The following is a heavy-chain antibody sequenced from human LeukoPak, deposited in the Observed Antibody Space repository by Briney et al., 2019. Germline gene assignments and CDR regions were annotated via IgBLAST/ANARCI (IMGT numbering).Heavy chain of an antibody. CDR3: AREPIDILTGHPSRVAFDI. V-gene: IGHV4-59*01. J-gene: IGHJ3*02. D-gene: IGHD3-9*01. Sequence: SETLSLTCTVSGGSISNYYWNWLRQPPGKGLEWIGYIYYSGSTNYNPSLKSRVTMSLDTSKNQFSLRLTSVTAADTAVYYCAREPIDILTGHPSRVAFDIWGQGTMVTVSS. CDR1: GGSISNYY. CDR2: IYYSGST.